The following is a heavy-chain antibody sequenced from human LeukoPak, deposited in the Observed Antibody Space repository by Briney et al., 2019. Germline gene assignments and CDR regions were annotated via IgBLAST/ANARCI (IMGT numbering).Heavy chain of an antibody. CDR2: ISGSGGST. Sequence: GGSLRLSCAASGFTFSSYAMSWVRQAPGKGLEWVSAISGSGGSTYYADSVKGRFTISRDIATNTLYLQMNSLRADDTAVYHCAKVTEPWTAIDEFDMWGPGTMVTVSS. CDR1: GFTFSSYA. V-gene: IGHV3-23*01. J-gene: IGHJ3*02. CDR3: AKVTEPWTAIDEFDM. D-gene: IGHD3/OR15-3a*01.